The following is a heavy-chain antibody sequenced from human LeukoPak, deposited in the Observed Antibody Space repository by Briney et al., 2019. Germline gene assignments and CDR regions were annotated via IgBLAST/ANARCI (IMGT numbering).Heavy chain of an antibody. Sequence: QAGGSLRLSCAASGFTFISYGMHWVRQAPGKGLEWVAVISYDGSNKYYADSVKGRFTISRDNSKNTLYLQMNSLRAEDTAVYYCAKDVYSGYLYWGQGTLVTVSS. D-gene: IGHD5-12*01. CDR3: AKDVYSGYLY. J-gene: IGHJ4*02. CDR1: GFTFISYG. V-gene: IGHV3-30*18. CDR2: ISYDGSNK.